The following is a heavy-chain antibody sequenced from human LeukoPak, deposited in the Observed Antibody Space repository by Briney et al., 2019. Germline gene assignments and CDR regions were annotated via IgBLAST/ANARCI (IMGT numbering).Heavy chain of an antibody. Sequence: ASVKVSCKASGYIFTGYYMHWVRQAPGQGLEWMGWINPNSGGTNYAQKFQGRVTMTRDTSISTAYMELSRLRSDDTAVYYCASVGYYYGSGSYNWFDPWGQGTLVTVSS. CDR3: ASVGYYYGSGSYNWFDP. D-gene: IGHD3-10*01. CDR1: GYIFTGYY. CDR2: INPNSGGT. J-gene: IGHJ5*02. V-gene: IGHV1-2*02.